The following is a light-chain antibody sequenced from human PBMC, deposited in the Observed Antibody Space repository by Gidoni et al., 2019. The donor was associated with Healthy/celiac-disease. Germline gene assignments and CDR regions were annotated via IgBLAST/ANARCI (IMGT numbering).Light chain of an antibody. CDR3: GTWDSSLSALV. CDR1: SSNIGNNY. CDR2: DNN. J-gene: IGLJ3*02. Sequence: QSVLTQPPSVSAAPGPKVPISCSGSSSNIGNNYVSWYQQLPGTAPKLLIYDNNKRPSGIPDRFSGSKSGTSATLGITGLQTGDEADYYCGTWDSSLSALVFGGGTKLTVL. V-gene: IGLV1-51*01.